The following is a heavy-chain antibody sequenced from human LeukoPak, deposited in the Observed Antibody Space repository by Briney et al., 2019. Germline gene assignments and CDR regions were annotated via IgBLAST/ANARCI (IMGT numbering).Heavy chain of an antibody. D-gene: IGHD3-10*01. CDR1: GYTFTSYG. J-gene: IGHJ4*02. CDR3: ARVQSGSGSYGVWDY. CDR2: SSAYNGNT. V-gene: IGHV1-18*01. Sequence: ASVKVSCKASGYTFTSYGISWVRQAPGQGLERVGWSSAYNGNTNYAQKLQGRVTMTTDTSTSTAYMELRSLRSDDTAVYYCARVQSGSGSYGVWDYWGQGTLVTVSS.